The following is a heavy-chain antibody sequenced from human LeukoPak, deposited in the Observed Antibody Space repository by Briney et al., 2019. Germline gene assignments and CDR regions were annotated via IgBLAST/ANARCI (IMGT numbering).Heavy chain of an antibody. J-gene: IGHJ4*02. Sequence: GGSLRLSCAASGFTFSSYSMNWVRQAPGKGLEWVSSISSSSSYIYYADSVKGRFTISRDNAKNSLYLQTNSLRAEDTAVYYCAPDSSGYYPIDYWGQGTLVTVSS. CDR1: GFTFSSYS. D-gene: IGHD3-22*01. CDR2: ISSSSSYI. V-gene: IGHV3-21*01. CDR3: APDSSGYYPIDY.